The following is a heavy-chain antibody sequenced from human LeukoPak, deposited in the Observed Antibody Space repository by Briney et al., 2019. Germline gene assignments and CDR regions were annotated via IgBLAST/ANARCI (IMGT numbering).Heavy chain of an antibody. Sequence: GGSLRLSCAASGFTFSNYGMHWVRQAPDKGLEWVAFLQNDGSDIHYADSVEGRFTISRDNSKNTLYLQMNSLRAEDTAVYYCANRRGTQVLGNNIDIWGQGTLVIVSS. D-gene: IGHD1-1*01. CDR2: LQNDGSDI. CDR1: GFTFSNYG. CDR3: ANRRGTQVLGNNIDI. V-gene: IGHV3-30*02. J-gene: IGHJ3*02.